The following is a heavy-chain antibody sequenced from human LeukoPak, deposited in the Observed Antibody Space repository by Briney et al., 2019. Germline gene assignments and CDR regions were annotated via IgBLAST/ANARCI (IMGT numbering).Heavy chain of an antibody. CDR1: GGPFSGYF. Sequence: SEILSLTCAVSGGPFSGYFWSWIRQSSGKGLEWIGEIHNSGTTNYNPSLNSRVTISEDTSKNQFYLNLSSVTAADTAIYYCARRYYYNLGSFPFDFWGQGTLVTVSS. V-gene: IGHV4-34*01. CDR3: ARRYYYNLGSFPFDF. D-gene: IGHD3-10*01. J-gene: IGHJ4*02. CDR2: IHNSGTT.